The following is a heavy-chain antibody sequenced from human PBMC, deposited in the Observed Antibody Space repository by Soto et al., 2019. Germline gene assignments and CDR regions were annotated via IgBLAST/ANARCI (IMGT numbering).Heavy chain of an antibody. CDR1: GFTFSSYG. CDR3: AREVCSGGSCYPIGE. J-gene: IGHJ4*02. CDR2: IWYDGSNK. V-gene: IGHV3-33*01. Sequence: QVQLVESGGGVVQPGRSLRLSCAASGFTFSSYGMHWVRQAPGKGLEWGAVIWYDGSNKYYADSVKGRFTISRDNSKITRDMQMNSLRAEDTAVYYWAREVCSGGSCYPIGEWGQGTLVTVSS. D-gene: IGHD2-15*01.